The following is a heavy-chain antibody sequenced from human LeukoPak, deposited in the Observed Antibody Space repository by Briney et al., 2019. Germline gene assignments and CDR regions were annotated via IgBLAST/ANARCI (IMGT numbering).Heavy chain of an antibody. V-gene: IGHV4-59*08. CDR2: ISYNGSP. CDR1: GGSIKSYN. J-gene: IGHJ4*02. D-gene: IGHD2-15*01. Sequence: ADTVSLMCTVSGGSIKSYNWNWMRQPPGRGVEGIGYISYNGSPDYNPSFKSRVTMSVDTSQGQFYLRLSSVTAADTAVYYCARFRGTSSWHQEVFDYWGQGAPVTVSS. CDR3: ARFRGTSSWHQEVFDY.